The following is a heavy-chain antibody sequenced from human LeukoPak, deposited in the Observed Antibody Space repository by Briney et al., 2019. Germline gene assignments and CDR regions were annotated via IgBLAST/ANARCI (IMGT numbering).Heavy chain of an antibody. V-gene: IGHV4-4*09. J-gene: IGHJ3*02. CDR1: GGSLGNYY. CDR2: IYPTGST. Sequence: SETLSLTCTVSGGSLGNYYWSWIRQPPGKRLEWIGYIYPTGSTGYNPSLKSRVTISVDTSKNQFSLKLSSVTAADTAVYYCARHTQHYDAFDIWSQGTVVTVSS. D-gene: IGHD5-18*01. CDR3: ARHTQHYDAFDI.